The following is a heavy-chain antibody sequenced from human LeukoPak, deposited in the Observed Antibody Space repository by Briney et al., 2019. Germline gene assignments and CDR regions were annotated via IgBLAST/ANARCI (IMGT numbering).Heavy chain of an antibody. Sequence: KASETLSLTCTVSGGSISSTRYYWGWIRQPPGKGLEWIGSIYYSGSTYYNPSLKSRVTMSVDRSKNQFSLKLSSVTAADTAVYYCARGQHWNYVRGFDPWGQGTLVTVSS. D-gene: IGHD1-7*01. CDR2: IYYSGST. V-gene: IGHV4-39*01. CDR1: GGSISSTRYY. CDR3: ARGQHWNYVRGFDP. J-gene: IGHJ5*02.